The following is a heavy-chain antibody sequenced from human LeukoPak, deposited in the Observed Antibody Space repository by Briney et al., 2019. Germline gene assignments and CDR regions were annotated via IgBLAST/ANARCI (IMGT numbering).Heavy chain of an antibody. CDR1: GGSISSSSYY. V-gene: IGHV4-39*01. J-gene: IGHJ4*02. Sequence: SETLSLTCTVSGGSISSSSYYWGLIRQPPGKGLEWIGSIYYSGSTYYNPSLKSRVTISVDTSKNQFSLKLSSVTAADTAVYYCARLYSGSYGFDYWGQGTLVTVSS. CDR2: IYYSGST. D-gene: IGHD1-26*01. CDR3: ARLYSGSYGFDY.